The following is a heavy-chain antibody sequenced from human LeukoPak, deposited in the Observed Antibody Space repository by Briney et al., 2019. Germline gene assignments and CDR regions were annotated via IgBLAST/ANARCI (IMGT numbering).Heavy chain of an antibody. CDR1: GGSFSGYY. CDR3: AREPVEWSYPYYYYYMDV. D-gene: IGHD3-3*01. V-gene: IGHV4-34*01. Sequence: SETLSLTCAVYGGSFSGYYWSWIRQPPGKGLEWIGEINHSGSTNYNPSLKSRVTISVDTSKNQFSLKLSSVTAADTAVYYCAREPVEWSYPYYYYYMDVWGKGTTVTVSS. J-gene: IGHJ6*03. CDR2: INHSGST.